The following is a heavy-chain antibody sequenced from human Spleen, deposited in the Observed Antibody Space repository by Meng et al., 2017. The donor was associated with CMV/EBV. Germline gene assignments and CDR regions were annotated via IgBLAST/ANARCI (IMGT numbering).Heavy chain of an antibody. D-gene: IGHD1-26*01. Sequence: SETLSLTCTVSGGSISSNNYYWGWIRQPPGKGLEWIANIYYSGSTYYNPSLESRVTISVDTSKNQFSLKLSSVTAADTAVYYCARGIGGSYYDGYGMDVWGQGTTVTVSS. V-gene: IGHV4-39*07. J-gene: IGHJ6*02. CDR2: IYYSGST. CDR3: ARGIGGSYYDGYGMDV. CDR1: GGSISSNNYY.